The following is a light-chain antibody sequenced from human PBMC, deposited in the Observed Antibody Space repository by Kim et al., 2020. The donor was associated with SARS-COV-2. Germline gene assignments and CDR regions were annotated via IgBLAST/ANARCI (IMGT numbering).Light chain of an antibody. CDR1: QSVSSY. V-gene: IGKV3-11*01. J-gene: IGKJ3*01. CDR3: QQRSNWPLT. CDR2: DAS. Sequence: WAPGERATLSCRARQSVSSYLAWYQQKPGQAPRLLIYDASNRATGIPPRFSGSGSGTDFTLTISSLEPEDFAVYYCQQRSNWPLTFGPGTKVDIK.